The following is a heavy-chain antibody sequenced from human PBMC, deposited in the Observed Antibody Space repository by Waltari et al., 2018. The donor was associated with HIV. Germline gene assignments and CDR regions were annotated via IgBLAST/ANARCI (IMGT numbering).Heavy chain of an antibody. V-gene: IGHV3-30*04. CDR2: ITYDGGNQ. CDR3: VRRSVLGLDL. J-gene: IGHJ6*02. Sequence: VQSGGGVAQPGRSLRLTCNASGVQISNHAMHWVRQSADKRLEWGAVITYDGGNQFVTDSLKGRFIISRDNARDTLYLEMKLLKVEDSGIYYCVRRSVLGLDLWGQGTTVIVS. D-gene: IGHD6-19*01. CDR1: GVQISNHA.